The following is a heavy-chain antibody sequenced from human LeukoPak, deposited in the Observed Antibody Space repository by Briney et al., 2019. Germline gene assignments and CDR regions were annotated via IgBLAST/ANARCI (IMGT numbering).Heavy chain of an antibody. Sequence: GGSLRLSCAASGFTFGSHTMNWVRQAPGKGLEWVSYISSSSSPIYYADSVKGRFTISRDNAKKSLYLQMNNLRAEGTAVYYCARVGYCSSNNCYKAFDLWGQGTMVTVSS. J-gene: IGHJ3*01. CDR1: GFTFGSHT. D-gene: IGHD2-2*02. CDR2: ISSSSSPI. CDR3: ARVGYCSSNNCYKAFDL. V-gene: IGHV3-48*01.